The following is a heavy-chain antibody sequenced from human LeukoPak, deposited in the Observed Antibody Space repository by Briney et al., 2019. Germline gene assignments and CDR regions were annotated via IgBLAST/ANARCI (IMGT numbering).Heavy chain of an antibody. CDR2: INSDGSSP. Sequence: GGSLRLSCAASGFTFSTYWMHWVRQAPGKGLVWVSCINSDGSSPSYADSVKGRFTISRDNAKNSLYLQMNSLRAEDTAVYYCARDGRSDSGRWFDPWGQGTLVTVSS. CDR1: GFTFSTYW. V-gene: IGHV3-74*01. CDR3: ARDGRSDSGRWFDP. D-gene: IGHD4-17*01. J-gene: IGHJ5*02.